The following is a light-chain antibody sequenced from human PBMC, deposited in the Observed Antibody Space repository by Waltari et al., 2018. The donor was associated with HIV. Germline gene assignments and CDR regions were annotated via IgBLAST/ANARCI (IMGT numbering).Light chain of an antibody. CDR3: GTWDTTLSAVV. J-gene: IGLJ2*01. Sequence: QSVLTQPPSVSAAPGETAVISSSGCSPNLGHNYVSWYQQLPGTSPKLFIYDDDLRHSGIPDRFSGSRSGTSATLGITGLQTGDEADYYCGTWDTTLSAVVFGGGTKLTVL. V-gene: IGLV1-51*01. CDR1: SPNLGHNY. CDR2: DDD.